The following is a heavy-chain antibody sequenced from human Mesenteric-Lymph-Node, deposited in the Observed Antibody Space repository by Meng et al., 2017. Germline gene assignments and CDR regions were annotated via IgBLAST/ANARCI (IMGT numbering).Heavy chain of an antibody. V-gene: IGHV4-38-2*02. Sequence: SETLSLTCSVSGYSINRGFYWGWIRQPPGKGLEWIGNIYHTGDTSYNPSLKSRVTISLDMSKRQFSLKLSSVTAADTAVYYCARHGAYAFDVWGQGTLVTVSS. D-gene: IGHD1-26*01. CDR1: GYSINRGFY. J-gene: IGHJ3*01. CDR3: ARHGAYAFDV. CDR2: IYHTGDT.